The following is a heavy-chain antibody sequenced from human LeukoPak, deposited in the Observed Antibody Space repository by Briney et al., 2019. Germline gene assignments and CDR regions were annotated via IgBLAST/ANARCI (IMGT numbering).Heavy chain of an antibody. J-gene: IGHJ4*02. V-gene: IGHV3-30*18. CDR2: ISYDGSNK. Sequence: GGSLTLSCVASGFTFSSYGMHWVRQAPGKGLEWVAVISYDGSNKYYADSVKGRFTISRDNSKNTLYLQMNSLRAEDTAVYYCAKDMVGASGFDYWGQGTLVTVCS. CDR1: GFTFSSYG. D-gene: IGHD1-26*01. CDR3: AKDMVGASGFDY.